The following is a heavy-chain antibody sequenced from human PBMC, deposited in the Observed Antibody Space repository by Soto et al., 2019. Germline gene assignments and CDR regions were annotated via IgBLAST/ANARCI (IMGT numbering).Heavy chain of an antibody. CDR3: ARLGPNDACDI. V-gene: IGHV4-59*01. J-gene: IGHJ3*02. CDR1: GGSISSYY. CDR2: IYYSGST. D-gene: IGHD3-16*01. Sequence: QVQLQESGPGLVKPSETLSLTCTVSGGSISSYYWSWIRQPPGQGMEWIGYIYYSGSTNYNPSLKSRVTISVDKSKNQFSLQLSSVTAADTAVYYCARLGPNDACDIWGQGTMVTVSS.